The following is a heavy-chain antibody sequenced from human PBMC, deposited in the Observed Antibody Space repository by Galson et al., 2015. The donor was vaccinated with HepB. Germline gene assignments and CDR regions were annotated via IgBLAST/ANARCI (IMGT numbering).Heavy chain of an antibody. CDR2: LYSGGST. D-gene: IGHD1-26*01. CDR3: AREGSTFSRRDYYYMDV. J-gene: IGHJ6*03. Sequence: SLRLSCAASGFTVSSNFMNWVRQAPGKGLEWVSVLYSGGSTYYADSVKGRFTISRDNSKNTLFLQMNSLRAEDTAVYYCAREGSTFSRRDYYYMDVWGKGTTVTVSS. CDR1: GFTVSSNF. V-gene: IGHV3-53*01.